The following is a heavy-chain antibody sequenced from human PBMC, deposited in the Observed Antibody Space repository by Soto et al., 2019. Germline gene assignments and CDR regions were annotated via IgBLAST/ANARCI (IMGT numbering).Heavy chain of an antibody. CDR1: GFTFSSYS. V-gene: IGHV3-48*01. CDR2: ISSSSSTI. J-gene: IGHJ6*03. Sequence: SLRLSCAASGFTFSSYSMNWVRQAPGKGLEWVSYISSSSSTIYYADSVKGRFTISRDNAKNSLYLQMNSLRAEDTAVYYCARGYCTNGVCYRRYYYYYMDVWGKGTTVTVSS. CDR3: ARGYCTNGVCYRRYYYYYMDV. D-gene: IGHD2-8*01.